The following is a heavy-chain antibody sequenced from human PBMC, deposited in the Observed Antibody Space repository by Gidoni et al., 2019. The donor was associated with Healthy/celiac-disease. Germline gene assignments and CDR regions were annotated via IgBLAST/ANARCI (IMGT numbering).Heavy chain of an antibody. J-gene: IGHJ5*02. CDR1: GGSFCGYS. V-gene: IGHV4-34*01. CDR2: INHSGST. Sequence: QVQLQQWRAGLLTPSETLSLTCAVYGGSFCGYSWSWIRQPPGKGLEWIGEINHSGSTNYNPSLTIRVTISVDTSKDQFSLKLSSVTAADTAVYYCARGSRRLLWFGETRNWFDPWGQGTLVTVSS. CDR3: ARGSRRLLWFGETRNWFDP. D-gene: IGHD3-10*01.